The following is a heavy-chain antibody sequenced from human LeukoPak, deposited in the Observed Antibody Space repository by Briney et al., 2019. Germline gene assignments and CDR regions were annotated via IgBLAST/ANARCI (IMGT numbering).Heavy chain of an antibody. Sequence: PGGSLRLSCAASGFIFDEFTMHWFRQPPGRGLQWVSLITGDGGTTSYAGSVKGRFTISRDNNKNSLYLHMSSLGNEDTALYYCAKGHFGAGHYWGQGTLVTVSS. CDR2: ITGDGGTT. J-gene: IGHJ4*02. CDR1: GFIFDEFT. D-gene: IGHD3-3*01. CDR3: AKGHFGAGHY. V-gene: IGHV3-43*02.